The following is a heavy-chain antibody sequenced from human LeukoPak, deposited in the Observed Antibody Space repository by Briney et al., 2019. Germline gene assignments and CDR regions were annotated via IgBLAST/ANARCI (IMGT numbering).Heavy chain of an antibody. Sequence: SVKVSCKASGGTFSSYAISWVRQAPGQGLEWMGGIIPIFGTANYAQKFQGRVTITADESTSTAYMGLSSLRSEDTAVYYCAREQGPYSSSNNYYYYGMDVWGQGTTVTVSS. J-gene: IGHJ6*02. CDR3: AREQGPYSSSNNYYYYGMDV. V-gene: IGHV1-69*01. D-gene: IGHD6-13*01. CDR1: GGTFSSYA. CDR2: IIPIFGTA.